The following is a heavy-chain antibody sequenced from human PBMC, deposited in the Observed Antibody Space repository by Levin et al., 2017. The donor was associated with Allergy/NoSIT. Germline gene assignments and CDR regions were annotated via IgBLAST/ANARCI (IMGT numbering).Heavy chain of an antibody. CDR1: GDSTSHYY. CDR2: IYYDGST. Sequence: RSQTLSLTCSVSGDSTSHYYWTWIRQSPGKGLEWIGYIYYDGSTAYNPSLKSRVTISVDTSNNQFSLKLSSVTAADTAMYYCARDRRNSGWSSSNGMDVWGQGITVTVSS. D-gene: IGHD6-19*01. V-gene: IGHV4-59*01. CDR3: ARDRRNSGWSSSNGMDV. J-gene: IGHJ6*02.